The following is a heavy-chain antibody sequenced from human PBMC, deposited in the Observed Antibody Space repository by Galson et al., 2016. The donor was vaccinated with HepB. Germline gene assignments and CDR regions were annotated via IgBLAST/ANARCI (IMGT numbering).Heavy chain of an antibody. V-gene: IGHV4-39*01. CDR1: NDSISTLHYS. Sequence: SETLSLTCTVSNDSISTLHYSWGWIRQPPGKGLEWIGIIYYSGTTSYTPSLRSRVNISVEPSKNQCPLTLNSVTAADTAVYYCARFLTSEWHLPERPFDIWGQGTLVTVSS. CDR2: IYYSGTT. J-gene: IGHJ3*02. CDR3: ARFLTSEWHLPERPFDI. D-gene: IGHD3-3*01.